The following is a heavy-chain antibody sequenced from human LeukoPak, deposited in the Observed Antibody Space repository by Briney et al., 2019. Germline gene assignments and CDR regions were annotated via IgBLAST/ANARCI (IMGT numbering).Heavy chain of an antibody. CDR3: AKAGGWIQLWSAY. V-gene: IGHV3-23*01. CDR2: ISGSGGST. D-gene: IGHD5-18*01. Sequence: PGGSLRLSCAASGFTFSSYAMSWVRQAPGEGLEWVSAISGSGGSTYYADSVKGRFTISRDNSKNTLYLQMNSLRAEDTAVYYCAKAGGWIQLWSAYWGQGTLVTVSS. J-gene: IGHJ4*02. CDR1: GFTFSSYA.